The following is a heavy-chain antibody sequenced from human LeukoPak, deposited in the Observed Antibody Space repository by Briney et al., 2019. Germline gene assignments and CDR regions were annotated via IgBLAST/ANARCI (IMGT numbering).Heavy chain of an antibody. D-gene: IGHD2-21*02. Sequence: SETLSLTCSVSGGSISSNIYYWGWIRQPPGKGLEWIASIFYSGSTFYNPPLKSRVTISVDTSKNQFSLKLSSETATDTAVYYCANSYCGGDCEFRYWGQGTLVTVSS. CDR3: ANSYCGGDCEFRY. CDR1: GGSISSNIYY. CDR2: IFYSGST. V-gene: IGHV4-39*01. J-gene: IGHJ4*02.